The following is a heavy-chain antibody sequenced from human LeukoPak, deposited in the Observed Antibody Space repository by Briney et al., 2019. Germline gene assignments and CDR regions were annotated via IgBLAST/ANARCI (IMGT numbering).Heavy chain of an antibody. CDR1: GFTFSSYW. Sequence: GGSLRLSCAASGFTFSSYWIGWVRQVPGKGLEWMGIIYPGDSDTRYSPSFQGQVTISADKSISTAYLQWSSLKASDTAMYYCARLSHESGYNYFDYWGQGTLVTVSS. J-gene: IGHJ4*02. CDR3: ARLSHESGYNYFDY. CDR2: IYPGDSDT. D-gene: IGHD5-12*01. V-gene: IGHV5-51*01.